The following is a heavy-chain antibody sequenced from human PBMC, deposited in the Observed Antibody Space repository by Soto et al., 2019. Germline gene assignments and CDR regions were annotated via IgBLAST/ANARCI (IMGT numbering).Heavy chain of an antibody. CDR1: GGSISSYY. V-gene: IGHV4-59*01. Sequence: SETLSLTCTVSGGSISSYYWSWFRPPPGKGLEWIGYIYYSGSTNYNPSLKSRVTISVDTSKNQFSLKLSSVTAADTAVYYCARMVSSAAGWYYYYGMDVWGQGTTVTVSS. CDR2: IYYSGST. CDR3: ARMVSSAAGWYYYYGMDV. D-gene: IGHD6-25*01. J-gene: IGHJ6*02.